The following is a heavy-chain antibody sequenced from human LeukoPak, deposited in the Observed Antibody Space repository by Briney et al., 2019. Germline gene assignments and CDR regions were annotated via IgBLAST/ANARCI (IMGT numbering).Heavy chain of an antibody. CDR3: ATAPDTLTGKAMDV. CDR1: GFTFSSNG. CDR2: IWYDGGNK. D-gene: IGHD3-9*01. V-gene: IGHV3-33*01. J-gene: IGHJ6*02. Sequence: QAGRSLRLSCAASGFTFSSNGMNWVRQAPGKGLEWVAVIWYDGGNKYYADSVKGRFTISRDDSKNTLYLQMTNLRAEDTAVYYCATAPDTLTGKAMDVWGQGTTVTVSS.